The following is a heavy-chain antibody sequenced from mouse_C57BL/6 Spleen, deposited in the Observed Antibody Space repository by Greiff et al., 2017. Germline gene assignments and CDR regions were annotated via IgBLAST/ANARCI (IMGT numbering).Heavy chain of an antibody. CDR2: IDPENGDT. V-gene: IGHV14-4*01. J-gene: IGHJ3*01. Sequence: VHVKQSGAELVRPGASVKLSCTASGFNIKDDYMHWVKQRPEQGLEWIGWIDPENGDTEYASKFQGKATITADTSSNTAYLQLSSLTSEDTAVYYCTTFNYGSPFAYWGQGTLVTVSA. CDR3: TTFNYGSPFAY. D-gene: IGHD1-1*01. CDR1: GFNIKDDY.